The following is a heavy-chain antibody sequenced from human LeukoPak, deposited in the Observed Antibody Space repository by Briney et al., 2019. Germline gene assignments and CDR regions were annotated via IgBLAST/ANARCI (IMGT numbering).Heavy chain of an antibody. CDR2: IYYSGST. J-gene: IGHJ5*02. V-gene: IGHV4-39*01. CDR1: GGSISSSLYY. CDR3: ARQTCSGGSCYSVGWFDP. Sequence: SETLSLTCTVSGGSISSSLYYWAWIRQPPGKGLEWIGTIYYSGSTYYNPSLKSRVSISVDTSKNQFSLKLSSVTAADTAVYYCARQTCSGGSCYSVGWFDPWGQGTLVTVSS. D-gene: IGHD2-15*01.